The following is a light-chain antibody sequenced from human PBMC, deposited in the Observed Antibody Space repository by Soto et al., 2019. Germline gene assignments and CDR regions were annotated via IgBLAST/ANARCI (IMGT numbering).Light chain of an antibody. Sequence: QSALTQPASLSGSPGQSITISCTGTSSDDGGYNYVSWYQQHPGKAPKILIYDVSNRPSGVSNRFSGSTSGKTASLTISGLQAEDEADYSCSSYTSSSTVVFGGGTKVTVL. CDR2: DVS. CDR3: SSYTSSSTVV. J-gene: IGLJ2*01. V-gene: IGLV2-14*01. CDR1: SSDDGGYNY.